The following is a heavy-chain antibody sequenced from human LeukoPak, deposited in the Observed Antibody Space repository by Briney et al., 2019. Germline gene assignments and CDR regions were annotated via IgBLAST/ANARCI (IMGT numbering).Heavy chain of an antibody. Sequence: GGSLRLSCEASGFTFSMYWMNWVRQFPGKGLEWVADIKQDGSEKYYVDSVKGRVTISRDNAKNSLYLQMNSLRADDTAVYYCAKEGGVCFDGFDYWGQGTLGTVSS. CDR1: GFTFSMYW. D-gene: IGHD3-16*01. V-gene: IGHV3-7*03. CDR2: IKQDGSEK. CDR3: AKEGGVCFDGFDY. J-gene: IGHJ4*02.